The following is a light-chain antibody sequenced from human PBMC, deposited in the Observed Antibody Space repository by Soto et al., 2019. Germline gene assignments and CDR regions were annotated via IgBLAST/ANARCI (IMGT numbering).Light chain of an antibody. CDR2: DAS. CDR3: QQRSNWIFT. V-gene: IGKV3-11*01. J-gene: IGKJ3*01. CDR1: QSVSNY. Sequence: EIVLTQSPATLSLSPGERATLSCRASQSVSNYLAWYQQKPGQAPRLLIYDASSMASGIPARFSGSGSGTDFTLTIPSPEPEDFAVYYCQQRSNWIFTFGPGTKVDIK.